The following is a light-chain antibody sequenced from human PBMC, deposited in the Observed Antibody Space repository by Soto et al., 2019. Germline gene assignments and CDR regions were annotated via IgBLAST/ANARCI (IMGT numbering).Light chain of an antibody. J-gene: IGKJ5*01. V-gene: IGKV3-11*01. CDR2: DAS. CDR3: QQYEKSPIT. Sequence: IVLTQSPATLSLSPGERATLSCRASQSVSSYLAWYQQKPGQAPRLLIYDASNRATGIADRFSGSGSETDFTLTISRLEPEDFAIYYCQQYEKSPITFGQGTRLEIK. CDR1: QSVSSY.